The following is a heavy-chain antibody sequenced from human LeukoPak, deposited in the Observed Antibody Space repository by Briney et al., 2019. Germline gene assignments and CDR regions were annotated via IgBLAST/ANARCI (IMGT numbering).Heavy chain of an antibody. D-gene: IGHD3-22*01. V-gene: IGHV3-48*03. Sequence: GGSLRLSCAASGFTFSSYEMIWVRQAPGKGLEWISYIGSSGSAIYYADSVKGRFIISRENAKNSQYLQMNSLRAEDPAVYYCARVYYYDSSGYQDSYFDYWGQGALVTVSS. CDR1: GFTFSSYE. J-gene: IGHJ4*02. CDR2: IGSSGSAI. CDR3: ARVYYYDSSGYQDSYFDY.